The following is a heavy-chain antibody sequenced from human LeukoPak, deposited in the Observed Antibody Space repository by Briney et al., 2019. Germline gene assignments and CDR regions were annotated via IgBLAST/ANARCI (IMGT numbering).Heavy chain of an antibody. CDR1: GYSFTSYW. D-gene: IGHD2-8*01. CDR3: AGPKYCTNGVCSDYYYGMDV. V-gene: IGHV5-51*01. CDR2: IYPGDSDT. Sequence: GESLKISCKGSGYSFTSYWIGWVRQMPGKGLEWMGIIYPGDSDTRYSPSFQGQVTISADKSISTAYLQWSSLKASDTATYYCAGPKYCTNGVCSDYYYGMDVWGQGTTVTVSS. J-gene: IGHJ6*02.